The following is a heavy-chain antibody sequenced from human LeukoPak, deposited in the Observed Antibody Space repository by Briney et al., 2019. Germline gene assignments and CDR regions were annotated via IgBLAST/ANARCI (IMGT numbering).Heavy chain of an antibody. CDR2: IYYTGNT. CDR1: GGSISSYY. V-gene: IGHV4-59*12. D-gene: IGHD3-22*01. CDR3: AREASITMIVVVITTEYYFDY. Sequence: SETLSLTCTVSGGSISSYYWSWIRQPPGKGLEWIGYIYYTGNTNYNPSLKSRVTMSVDTSKNQFSLKLSSVTAADTAVYYCAREASITMIVVVITTEYYFDYWGQGTLVTVSS. J-gene: IGHJ4*02.